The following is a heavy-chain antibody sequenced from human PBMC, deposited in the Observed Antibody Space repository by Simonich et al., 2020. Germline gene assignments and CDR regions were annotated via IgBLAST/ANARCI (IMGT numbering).Heavy chain of an antibody. J-gene: IGHJ4*02. Sequence: EVQLLESGGGLVQPGGSLRLSCAASGFTFRSYAMSWVRQAPGRGLEVVSAMIGSGGSTYYAYSVKGRFTISRDNSKNTLYLQMNSLRAEDTAVYYCATYYFDYWGQGTLVTVSS. CDR2: MIGSGGST. CDR3: ATYYFDY. CDR1: GFTFRSYA. V-gene: IGHV3-23*01.